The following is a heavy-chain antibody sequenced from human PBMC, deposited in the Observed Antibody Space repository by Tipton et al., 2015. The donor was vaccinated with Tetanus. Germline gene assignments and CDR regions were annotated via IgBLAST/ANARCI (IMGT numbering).Heavy chain of an antibody. CDR1: GGSVSSGNYF. CDR2: IYDSGST. D-gene: IGHD2-2*01. Sequence: TLSLTCTVSGGSVSSGNYFWTWIRQSPGTGLEWIGNIYDSGSTIYNPSLKSRVTISKDTSKNQFSLKLSSVTAADTAVYYCARGGEYPTYFDIWGRGTLVSVSS. J-gene: IGHJ2*01. CDR3: ARGGEYPTYFDI. V-gene: IGHV4-61*01.